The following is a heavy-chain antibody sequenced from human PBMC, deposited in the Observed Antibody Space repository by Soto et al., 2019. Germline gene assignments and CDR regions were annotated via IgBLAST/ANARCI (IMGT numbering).Heavy chain of an antibody. CDR1: GFTFSSYA. CDR3: AKDHPTYGPNWIDS. D-gene: IGHD3-10*01. J-gene: IGHJ5*01. V-gene: IGHV3-23*01. Sequence: EVQLLESGGGLVQPGGSLRLSCAASGFTFSSYAMSWVRQTPGKGLDWVSTLSGSDGTTYYVDSVKGQFTISRDNSKNTLYLQMKSLKPEDTAVYYCAKDHPTYGPNWIDSWGQETLVTVSS. CDR2: LSGSDGTT.